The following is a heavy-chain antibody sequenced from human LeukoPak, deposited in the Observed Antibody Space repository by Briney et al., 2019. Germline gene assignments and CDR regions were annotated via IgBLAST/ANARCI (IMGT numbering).Heavy chain of an antibody. D-gene: IGHD1-26*01. CDR3: ARDVGFIVGATPGAFDI. J-gene: IGHJ3*02. CDR2: IYSGGST. V-gene: IGHV3-66*01. Sequence: PGGSLRLSCAASGFIVSSNYMTWVRQAPGKGLEWVSVIYSGGSTYYADSVKGRFTISRDTPKNTLYLQMNSLRADDTAVYYCARDVGFIVGATPGAFDIWGQGTMVTVTP. CDR1: GFIVSSNY.